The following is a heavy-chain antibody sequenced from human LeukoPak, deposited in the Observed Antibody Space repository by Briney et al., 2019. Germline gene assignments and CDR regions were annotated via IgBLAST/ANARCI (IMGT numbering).Heavy chain of an antibody. V-gene: IGHV3-66*01. J-gene: IGHJ4*02. CDR2: IYSGGGT. CDR1: GFTVSSGY. CDR3: ARGLVRGISMVD. Sequence: PGGSLRLSCAVSGFTVSSGYMSWVRQAPGKGLEWVSIIYSGGGTYYADSVKGRLTISRDNSKNTLYLQMNSLRAEDTAVYYCARGLVRGISMVDWGQGTLVTVSS. D-gene: IGHD3-10*01.